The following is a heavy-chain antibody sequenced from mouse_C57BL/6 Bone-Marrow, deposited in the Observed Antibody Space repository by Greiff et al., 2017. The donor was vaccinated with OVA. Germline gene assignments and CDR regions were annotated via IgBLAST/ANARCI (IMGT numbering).Heavy chain of an antibody. CDR1: GYSITSGYY. D-gene: IGHD1-1*01. CDR3: ARGGEVYYYGSSSFYWYFDV. CDR2: ISYDGSN. Sequence: EVKLVESGPGLVKPSQSLSLTCSVTGYSITSGYYWNWIRQFPGNKLEWMGYISYDGSNNYNPSLKNRISITRDTSKNQFFLKLNSVTTEDTATYYCARGGEVYYYGSSSFYWYFDVWGTGTTVTVSS. J-gene: IGHJ1*03. V-gene: IGHV3-6*01.